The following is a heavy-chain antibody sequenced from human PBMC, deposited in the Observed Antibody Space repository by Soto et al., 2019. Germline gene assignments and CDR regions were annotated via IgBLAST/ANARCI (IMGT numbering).Heavy chain of an antibody. CDR1: GFTFSSYW. CDR3: AKEVTRGLSYSTF. D-gene: IGHD2-21*01. J-gene: IGHJ1*01. V-gene: IGHV3-74*01. CDR2: INSDGSST. Sequence: GGSLRLSCAASGFTFSSYWMHRVRQAPGKGLVWVSRINSDGSSTSYADSVKGRFTISRDNAKNTLYLQMNSLRAGDSAKYYCAKEVTRGLSYSTFWGSGTLVTASS.